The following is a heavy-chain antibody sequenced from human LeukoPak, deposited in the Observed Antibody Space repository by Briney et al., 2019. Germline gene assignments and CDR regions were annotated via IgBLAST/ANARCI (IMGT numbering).Heavy chain of an antibody. CDR3: ASYYYDSSGYLD. CDR2: MNPNSGNT. Sequence: ASVTVSCKASGYTFTSYDINWVRQATGQGLEWMGWMNPNSGNTGYAQKFQGRVTMARNTSISTAYMELSSLRSEDTAVYYCASYYYDSSGYLDWGQGTLVTVSS. CDR1: GYTFTSYD. V-gene: IGHV1-8*01. D-gene: IGHD3-22*01. J-gene: IGHJ4*02.